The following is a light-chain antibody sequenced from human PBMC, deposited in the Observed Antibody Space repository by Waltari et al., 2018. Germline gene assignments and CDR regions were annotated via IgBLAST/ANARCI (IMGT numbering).Light chain of an antibody. CDR1: SSDVGGYNY. CDR2: DVS. J-gene: IGLJ2*01. CDR3: SSYISSDPLEL. V-gene: IGLV2-14*03. Sequence: HSALTQPASVSGSPGQSITISCTGTSSDVGGYNYVSWYPQHPGKAPKLRIYDVSNRHPWVSYRPSGSKSGDTASLTSSGVQAEDDADSYFSSYISSDPLELFGGGTSLTVL.